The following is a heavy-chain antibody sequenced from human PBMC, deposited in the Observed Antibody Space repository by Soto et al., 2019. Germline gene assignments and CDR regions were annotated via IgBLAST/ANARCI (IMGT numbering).Heavy chain of an antibody. D-gene: IGHD3-22*01. CDR3: ARGGVDYYDSSGYYFSPYYFDY. V-gene: IGHV4-30-2*01. CDR2: IYHSGST. Sequence: QLQLQESGSGLVKPSQTLSLTCAVSGGSISSGGYSWSWIRQPPGKGLEWIGYIYHSGSTYYHPSLKSRVTISVDRAKNQFSLKLSSVTAADTAVYYCARGGVDYYDSSGYYFSPYYFDYWCQGTLVTVSS. J-gene: IGHJ4*02. CDR1: GGSISSGGYS.